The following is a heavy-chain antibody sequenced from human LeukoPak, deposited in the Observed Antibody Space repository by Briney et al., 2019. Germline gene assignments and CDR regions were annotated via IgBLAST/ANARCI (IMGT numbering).Heavy chain of an antibody. D-gene: IGHD3-16*01. J-gene: IGHJ4*02. CDR1: GGSISSYY. CDR3: ARITEYYFDY. Sequence: PSETLSLTCTVSGGSISSYYWSWIRQPPGKGLEWIGYIYYSGSTNYNPSLKSRVTISVDTSKNQFSLKLSYVTAADTAVYYCARITEYYFDYWGQGTLVTVSS. CDR2: IYYSGST. V-gene: IGHV4-59*01.